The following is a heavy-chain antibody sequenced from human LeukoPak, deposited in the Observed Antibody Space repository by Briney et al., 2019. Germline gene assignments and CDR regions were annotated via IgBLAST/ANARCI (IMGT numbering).Heavy chain of an antibody. CDR1: GYTLTELS. Sequence: GASVKVSCKVSGYTLTELSMQWVRQAPGKGLEWMGGVDFEDGETTYAQKFQGRVTMTEDTPTDTAYMDLRSLRAEDTAVYYCATELPRGLLSYWGQGTLVTVSS. V-gene: IGHV1-24*01. D-gene: IGHD1-26*01. J-gene: IGHJ4*01. CDR2: VDFEDGET. CDR3: ATELPRGLLSY.